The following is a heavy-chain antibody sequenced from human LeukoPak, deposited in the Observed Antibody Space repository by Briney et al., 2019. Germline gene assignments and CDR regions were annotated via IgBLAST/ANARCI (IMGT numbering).Heavy chain of an antibody. CDR2: SGST. CDR1: GGSVSHGGYY. CDR3: ARDAGYGMDV. J-gene: IGHJ6*02. D-gene: IGHD6-13*01. V-gene: IGHV4-31*03. Sequence: PSETLSLTCTVSGGSVSHGGYYWSWNRQHPGKGLEWIGYSGSTYYNPSLKSRVTISVDTSKNQFSLTLSSVTAADTAVYYCARDAGYGMDVWGQGTTVTVSS.